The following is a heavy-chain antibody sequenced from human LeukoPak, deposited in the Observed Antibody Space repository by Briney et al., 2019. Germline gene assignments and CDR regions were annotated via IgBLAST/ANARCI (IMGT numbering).Heavy chain of an antibody. CDR2: IYYSGST. D-gene: IGHD2-8*01. CDR3: ARSFSYYYYYMDV. V-gene: IGHV4-59*01. J-gene: IGHJ6*03. CDR1: GGSISNYH. Sequence: SETLSLTCTVSGGSISNYHWSWIRQPPGKGLEWIGYIYYSGSTNYNPSLKSRVTISVDTSKNQFSLKLTSVTAADTAVYYCARSFSYYYYYMDVWGKGTTVTVSS.